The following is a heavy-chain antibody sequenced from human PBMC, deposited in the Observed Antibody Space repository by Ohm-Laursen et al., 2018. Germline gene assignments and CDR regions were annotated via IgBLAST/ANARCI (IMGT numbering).Heavy chain of an antibody. CDR1: GGSISSYY. J-gene: IGHJ5*02. CDR3: AREDYYGSGDT. CDR2: IYYSGST. Sequence: GTLSLTCTVSGGSISSYYWSWIRQPPGKGLEWIGYIYYSGSTNYNPSLKSRVTISVDTSKNQFSLKLSSVTAADTAVYYCAREDYYGSGDTWGQGTLVTVSS. V-gene: IGHV4-59*01. D-gene: IGHD3-10*01.